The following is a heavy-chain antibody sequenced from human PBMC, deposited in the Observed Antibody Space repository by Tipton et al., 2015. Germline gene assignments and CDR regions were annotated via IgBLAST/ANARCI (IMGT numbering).Heavy chain of an antibody. D-gene: IGHD3-22*01. CDR1: GDSISNYF. J-gene: IGHJ5*02. CDR3: ARCQDYYDSGGYYYVGWFGP. Sequence: TLSLTCTIPGDSISNYFWNWIRQPPGKGLEWIGYIYYSGNTNYNPSLSSRVTISVDTSKNQFSLRLSSVTAADTAVYYCARCQDYYDSGGYYYVGWFGPWGQGTLVTVSS. V-gene: IGHV4-59*01. CDR2: IYYSGNT.